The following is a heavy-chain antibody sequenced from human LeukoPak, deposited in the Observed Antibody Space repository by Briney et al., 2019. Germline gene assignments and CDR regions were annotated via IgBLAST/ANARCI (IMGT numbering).Heavy chain of an antibody. D-gene: IGHD2-2*01. CDR3: VRGGRGYCSSSSVCYSWFDP. CDR1: GXSVNSYY. J-gene: IGHJ5*02. CDR2: IYTSGTT. V-gene: IGHV4-4*07. Sequence: TSETLSLTCTVSGXSVNSYYWSWIRQPAGKGLEWIGRIYTSGTTNYNPSLKSRVSMSVDTSKNQFSLKLSSLTAADTAVYYCVRGGRGYCSSSSVCYSWFDPWGQGTLVAVSS.